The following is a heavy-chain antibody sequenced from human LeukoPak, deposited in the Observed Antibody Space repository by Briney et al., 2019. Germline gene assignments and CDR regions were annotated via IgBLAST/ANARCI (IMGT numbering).Heavy chain of an antibody. J-gene: IGHJ4*02. D-gene: IGHD3-22*01. CDR1: GYTFTSYG. V-gene: IGHV1-18*01. Sequence: GASVKVSCKASGYTFTSYGISWVRQAPGQGLEWMGWISAYNGNTNYAQKLQGRVTMTTDTSTSTAYMELRSLRSDDTGVYYCARLGYYYDSSGYYFDYWGQGTLVTVSS. CDR2: ISAYNGNT. CDR3: ARLGYYYDSSGYYFDY.